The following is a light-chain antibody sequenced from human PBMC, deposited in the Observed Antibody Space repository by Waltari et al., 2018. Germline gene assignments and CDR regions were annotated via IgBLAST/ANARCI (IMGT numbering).Light chain of an antibody. Sequence: DIQMTQSPSSLSAFVGDRVTISCRASTGIRNSVDWFQQKPGKAPKALMYGASTLHSGVPSRFSGSGFGTDFTLTISGLQPEDLATYYCLQYDSYPRTFGQGTKVEIK. CDR1: TGIRNS. CDR2: GAS. CDR3: LQYDSYPRT. J-gene: IGKJ1*01. V-gene: IGKV1-16*01.